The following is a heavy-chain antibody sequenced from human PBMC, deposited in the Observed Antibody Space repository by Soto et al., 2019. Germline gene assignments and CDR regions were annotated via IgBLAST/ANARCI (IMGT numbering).Heavy chain of an antibody. CDR3: ARHKMDIVVVPAAFDY. J-gene: IGHJ4*02. CDR1: GFTFSSYW. V-gene: IGHV3-7*01. Sequence: GGSLRLSCAASGFTFSSYWMSWVRQAPGKGLEWVSNIKQDGSGKYYVDSVKGRFTISRDNAKNSLYLQMNSLRAEDTAVYYWARHKMDIVVVPAAFDYWGQGTLVTVSS. CDR2: IKQDGSGK. D-gene: IGHD2-2*03.